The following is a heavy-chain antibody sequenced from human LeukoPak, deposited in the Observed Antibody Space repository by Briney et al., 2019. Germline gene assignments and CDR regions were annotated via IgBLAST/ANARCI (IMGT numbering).Heavy chain of an antibody. CDR1: GFTFYNYA. CDR3: ARPKYCGGDCYHAFNI. Sequence: GGSLRLSCAASGFTFYNYAMSWVRQAPRKGLEWVSYISSSSSSINYADSVKGRFTISRDNAKNSVYLQMNSLRDDDTAVYYCARPKYCGGDCYHAFNIWGQGTMVTVSS. J-gene: IGHJ3*02. CDR2: ISSSSSSI. D-gene: IGHD2-21*02. V-gene: IGHV3-48*02.